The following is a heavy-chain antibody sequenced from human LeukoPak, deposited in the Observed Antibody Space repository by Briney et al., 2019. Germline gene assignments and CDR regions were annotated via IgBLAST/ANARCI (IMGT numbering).Heavy chain of an antibody. D-gene: IGHD5-12*01. CDR1: GFTFSSYA. CDR3: AKDIVATYY. V-gene: IGHV3-23*01. CDR2: ISGSGGST. J-gene: IGHJ4*02. Sequence: GGSLTLSCAASGFTFSSYAMSWVRQAPGQGLEWVSAISGSGGSTYYADSVRGRFTVSRDNSKNTLYLQMNSLRAEDTAVYYCAKDIVATYYWGQGTLVTVSS.